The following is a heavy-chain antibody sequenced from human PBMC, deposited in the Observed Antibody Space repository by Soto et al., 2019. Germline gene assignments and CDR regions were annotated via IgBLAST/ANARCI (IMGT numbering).Heavy chain of an antibody. Sequence: EVQLVESGGGLVKPGGSLRLSCEASGFTFSSYSMNWVRQAPGKGLEWVSSISSSSSYIYYADSVKGRFTISRDNAKNSLYLQMNSLRAEDTAVYYCARDVRVDGYNTFDYWGQGTLVTVSS. J-gene: IGHJ4*02. D-gene: IGHD5-12*01. CDR1: GFTFSSYS. CDR3: ARDVRVDGYNTFDY. V-gene: IGHV3-21*01. CDR2: ISSSSSYI.